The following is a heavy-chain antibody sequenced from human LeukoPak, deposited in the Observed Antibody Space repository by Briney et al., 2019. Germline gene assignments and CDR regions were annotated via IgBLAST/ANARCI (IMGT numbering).Heavy chain of an antibody. CDR2: ISRSSSTI. V-gene: IGHV3-48*01. J-gene: IGHJ5*02. CDR1: GFTFSSYS. CDR3: ARATTGATQEYNWFDP. Sequence: PGGSLRLSCAASGFTFSSYSMNWVRQAPGKGLEWVSYISRSSSTIYYADSVKGRFTISRDNAKNSLYLQMNSLRAEDTAVYYCARATTGATQEYNWFDPWGQGTLVTVSS. D-gene: IGHD1-26*01.